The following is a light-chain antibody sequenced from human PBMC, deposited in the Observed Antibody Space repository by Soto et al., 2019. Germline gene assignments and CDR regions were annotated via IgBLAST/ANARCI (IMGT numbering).Light chain of an antibody. Sequence: NVLTQSPGTLSLSAGERATLSCRARQTVTSSHLAWYQQRPGQAPRLLIYAASSRATGIPDRFGGSGSGTDFPLTISRLEPEDFAVYYCHQYGSSPWTFGQGTKVEIK. CDR3: HQYGSSPWT. J-gene: IGKJ1*01. V-gene: IGKV3-20*01. CDR1: QTVTSSH. CDR2: AAS.